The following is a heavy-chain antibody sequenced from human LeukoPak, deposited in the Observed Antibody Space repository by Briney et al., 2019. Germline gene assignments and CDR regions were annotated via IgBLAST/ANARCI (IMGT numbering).Heavy chain of an antibody. Sequence: ASVKVSCKASGYTFTDYYMHWVQQAPGKGLEWMGRVDPEDGETIYAEKFQGRVTITADTSTDTAYMELSSLRSEDTAVYYCATGSDSSGWYDDYWGQGTLVTASS. J-gene: IGHJ4*02. CDR1: GYTFTDYY. CDR2: VDPEDGET. CDR3: ATGSDSSGWYDDY. V-gene: IGHV1-69-2*01. D-gene: IGHD6-19*01.